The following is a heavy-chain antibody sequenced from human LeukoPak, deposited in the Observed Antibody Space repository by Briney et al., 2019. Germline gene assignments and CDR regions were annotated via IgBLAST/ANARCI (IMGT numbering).Heavy chain of an antibody. D-gene: IGHD3-10*01. CDR3: AREQDSGEPHNP. J-gene: IGHJ5*02. CDR2: ISSSSSYT. V-gene: IGHV3-11*05. Sequence: KPGGSLRLSCAASGFTFSDYYMSWIRQAPGKGLEWVSYISSSSSYTNYADSVKGRFTISRDNAKNSLYLQMNSLRAEDTAVYYCAREQDSGEPHNPWGQGTLVTVSS. CDR1: GFTFSDYY.